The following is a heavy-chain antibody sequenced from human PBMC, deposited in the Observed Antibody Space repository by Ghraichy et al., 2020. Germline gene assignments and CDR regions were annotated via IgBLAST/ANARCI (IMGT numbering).Heavy chain of an antibody. D-gene: IGHD2-15*01. J-gene: IGHJ4*02. V-gene: IGHV3-7*03. CDR2: IKQDGSEK. Sequence: GGSLRLSCAASEFTFSSYWMSWVRQAPGKGLEWVANIKQDGSEKYYVDSVKGRFTISRDNAKNSLYLQMNSLRAEDTAVYYCARVTDILVGVDYWGQGTLVTVSS. CDR3: ARVTDILVGVDY. CDR1: EFTFSSYW.